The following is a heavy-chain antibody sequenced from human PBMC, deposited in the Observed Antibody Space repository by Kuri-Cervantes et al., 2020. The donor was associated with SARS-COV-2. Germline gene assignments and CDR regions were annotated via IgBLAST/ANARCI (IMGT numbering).Heavy chain of an antibody. D-gene: IGHD2-2*01. Sequence: GESLKISCVASGLNFSTYGMHRVRQAPGKGLEWVAVISYDGSKKYYGDPVKGRFTISRDNSKNILYLQMNSLRAEDTAVYYCAREGAISGAFDIWGQGTMVTVSS. V-gene: IGHV3-30*03. CDR2: ISYDGSKK. CDR1: GLNFSTYG. J-gene: IGHJ3*02. CDR3: AREGAISGAFDI.